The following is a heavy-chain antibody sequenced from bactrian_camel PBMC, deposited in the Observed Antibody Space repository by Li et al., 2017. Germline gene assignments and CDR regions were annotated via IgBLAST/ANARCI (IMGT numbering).Heavy chain of an antibody. CDR3: AAARPFSRACMTAASINS. J-gene: IGHJ6*01. Sequence: QVQLVESGGGSVQAGGSLRLSCAASGATSTNYCMAWFRQAPGKEREWVADIASSSRYADSVKGRFTISKDNGKGTLYLQMNSLKPEDTAMYYCAAARPFSRACMTAASINSWGQGTQVTVS. D-gene: IGHD3*01. CDR2: IASSS. CDR1: GATSTNYC. V-gene: IGHV3S53*01.